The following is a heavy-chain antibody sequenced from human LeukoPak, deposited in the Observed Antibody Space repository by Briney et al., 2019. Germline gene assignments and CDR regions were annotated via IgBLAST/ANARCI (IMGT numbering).Heavy chain of an antibody. CDR3: ARVRSVYSSSSNLGRHFDS. Sequence: PSETLSLTCAVYGGTFSGYYWGWIRQPPGKGLEWIGAIYYSGNTYYNPSLKSRVTISVDTYKNQFSLKLTSVTAADTAVYYCARVRSVYSSSSNLGRHFDSWGQGTLVTVSS. J-gene: IGHJ4*02. V-gene: IGHV4-34*01. CDR2: IYYSGNT. CDR1: GGTFSGYY. D-gene: IGHD6-6*01.